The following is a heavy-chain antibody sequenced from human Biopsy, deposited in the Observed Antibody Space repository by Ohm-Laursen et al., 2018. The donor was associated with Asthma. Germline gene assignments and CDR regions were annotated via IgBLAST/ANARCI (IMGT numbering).Heavy chain of an antibody. Sequence: LTLLCATSGFTFSRYAMSWVRQAPGKGLEWVSSISSSSSYIYYADSVKGRFTISRDNAKNSLYLQMNSLRAEDTAVYYCARDGTDMNEAMPKDYWGQGTLVTVSS. J-gene: IGHJ4*02. CDR3: ARDGTDMNEAMPKDY. CDR1: GFTFSRYA. CDR2: ISSSSSYI. D-gene: IGHD2-2*01. V-gene: IGHV3-21*01.